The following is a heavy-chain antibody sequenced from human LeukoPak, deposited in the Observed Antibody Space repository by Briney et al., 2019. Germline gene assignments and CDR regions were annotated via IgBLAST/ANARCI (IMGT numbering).Heavy chain of an antibody. Sequence: GESLKISCAASGFTFSSYAMTWVRQAPGKGLEWLSTISGSGDRTFYADSVKGRFTISRDNSKNTVYLQMNRLRAEDTAVYYCAKDATPYYWGQGTLVTVSS. CDR2: ISGSGDRT. V-gene: IGHV3-23*01. CDR3: AKDATPYY. J-gene: IGHJ4*02. CDR1: GFTFSSYA. D-gene: IGHD2-15*01.